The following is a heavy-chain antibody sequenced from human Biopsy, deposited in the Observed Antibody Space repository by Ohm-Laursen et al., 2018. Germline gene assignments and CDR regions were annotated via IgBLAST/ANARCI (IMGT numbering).Heavy chain of an antibody. V-gene: IGHV4-59*01. CDR2: IYYTGST. J-gene: IGHJ4*02. CDR1: RDSISNYY. D-gene: IGHD3-16*01. Sequence: SETLSLTCTASRDSISNYYWTWIRQSPGKGLEWIGYIYYTGSTNYNPSVKSRVTISVDTSKNQFSLKLNSVTAADTAVYFCARDSRGGHLNTTLITGKNLDSWGQRILVTVSS. CDR3: ARDSRGGHLNTTLITGKNLDS.